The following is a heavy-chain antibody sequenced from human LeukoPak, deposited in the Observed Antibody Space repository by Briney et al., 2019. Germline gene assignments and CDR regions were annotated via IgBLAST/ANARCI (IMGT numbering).Heavy chain of an antibody. J-gene: IGHJ4*02. D-gene: IGHD3-10*01. CDR2: IYSGGST. V-gene: IGHV3-53*01. CDR3: ARRGWFGEFNFDY. CDR1: GFTFSSNY. Sequence: GGSLRLSCAASGFTFSSNYMSWVRQAPGKGLEWVAVIYSGGSTYYADSVKGRFTISRDNSKNTLYLQMNSLRAEDTAVYYCARRGWFGEFNFDYWGQGTLVTVSS.